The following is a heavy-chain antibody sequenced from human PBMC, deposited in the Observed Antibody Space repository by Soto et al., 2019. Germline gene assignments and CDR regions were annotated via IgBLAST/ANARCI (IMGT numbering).Heavy chain of an antibody. CDR3: ARLSYSDALDV. CDR1: GYTFRSYG. CDR2: SNGGNGFT. D-gene: IGHD4-17*01. V-gene: IGHV1-3*02. Sequence: QVQLVQSGAEVRTPGASVKISCKASGYTFRSYGVQWVRQAPGQSLEWVGWSNGGNGFTKYSQELQDRVTITRDTAASTIYMELRGLTSGDTAVYYCARLSYSDALDVWGQGTTVTVSS. J-gene: IGHJ6*02.